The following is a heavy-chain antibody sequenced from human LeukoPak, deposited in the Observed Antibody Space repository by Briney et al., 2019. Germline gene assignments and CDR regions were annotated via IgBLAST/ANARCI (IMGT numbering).Heavy chain of an antibody. Sequence: SVKVSCKASGGTFSSYAISWVRQAPGQGLEWMGGIIPIFGTANYAQKFQGRVTITTDESTSTAYMELSSLRSEDTAVYYCATSGIAVAKWAYWGQGTLVTVFS. CDR2: IIPIFGTA. CDR3: ATSGIAVAKWAY. J-gene: IGHJ4*02. V-gene: IGHV1-69*05. D-gene: IGHD6-19*01. CDR1: GGTFSSYA.